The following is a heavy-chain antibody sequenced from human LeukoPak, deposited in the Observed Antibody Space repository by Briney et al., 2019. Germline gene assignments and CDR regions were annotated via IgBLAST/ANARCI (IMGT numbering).Heavy chain of an antibody. J-gene: IGHJ4*02. CDR2: SDSGNT. Sequence: GGSLRLSCAASGFTLSSYAMSWVRQAPGKGLEWVSASDSGNTYHADSVKGRFTISKDNSKNTLYLQMNSLRAEDTAVYYCAKDGNYFGSGSYSSREDYWGQGTLVTVSS. CDR1: GFTLSSYA. D-gene: IGHD3-10*01. V-gene: IGHV3-23*01. CDR3: AKDGNYFGSGSYSSREDY.